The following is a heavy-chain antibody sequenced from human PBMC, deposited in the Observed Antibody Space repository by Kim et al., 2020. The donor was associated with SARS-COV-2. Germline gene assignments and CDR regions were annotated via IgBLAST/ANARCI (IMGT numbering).Heavy chain of an antibody. Sequence: GGSLRLSCAASGFTFSDAYMHWVRQAPGKGLEWVGRIKNKADGETADYAAPVKGRFTISRDESKNTLYLQMNSLKTEDTALYFCSTKRGYTYGVDYWGQGTLVTVSS. J-gene: IGHJ4*02. V-gene: IGHV3-15*01. CDR3: STKRGYTYGVDY. D-gene: IGHD5-18*01. CDR1: GFTFSDAY. CDR2: IKNKADGETA.